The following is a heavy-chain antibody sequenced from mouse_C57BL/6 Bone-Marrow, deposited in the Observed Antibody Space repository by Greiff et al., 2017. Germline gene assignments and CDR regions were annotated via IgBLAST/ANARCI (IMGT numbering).Heavy chain of an antibody. V-gene: IGHV1-55*01. CDR2: IYPGSGST. D-gene: IGHD1-1*01. Sequence: QVQLQQPGAELVKPGASVKMSCKASGYTFTSYWITWVKQRPGQGLEWIGDIYPGSGSTNYNEKFKSKGTLTVDTSSSTAYMQLSNLTSEDSAVYYCAREGTVVPHYYAMDYWGQGTSVTVSS. CDR1: GYTFTSYW. J-gene: IGHJ4*01. CDR3: AREGTVVPHYYAMDY.